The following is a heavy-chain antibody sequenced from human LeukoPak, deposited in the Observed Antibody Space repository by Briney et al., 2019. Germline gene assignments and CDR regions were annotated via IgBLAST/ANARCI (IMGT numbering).Heavy chain of an antibody. J-gene: IGHJ4*02. CDR2: ISRSSTTV. CDR3: ARHPTPNYVPYFDY. V-gene: IGHV3-48*01. D-gene: IGHD4/OR15-4a*01. CDR1: GFSFSSYT. Sequence: GGSLRLSCAASGFSFSSYTMDWVRQAPGKGLEWVSYISRSSTTVYYADSVKGRFTISRDNAKNSLYLQMNSLRAEDTAVYYCARHPTPNYVPYFDYWGQGTLVTVSS.